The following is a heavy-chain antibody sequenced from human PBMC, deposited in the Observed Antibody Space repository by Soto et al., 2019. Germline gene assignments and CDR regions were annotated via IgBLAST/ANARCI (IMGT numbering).Heavy chain of an antibody. D-gene: IGHD2-2*01. CDR2: MNPNSGNT. CDR1: GYTFTSYD. CDR3: ARGQRVGSIVVVPAARRLGFSSSSLAFDI. V-gene: IGHV1-8*01. Sequence: ASVKVSCKASGYTFTSYDINWVRQATGQGLEWMGWMNPNSGNTGYAQKFQGRVTMTRNTSISTAYMELSSLRSEDTAVYYCARGQRVGSIVVVPAARRLGFSSSSLAFDIWGQGTMVTVSS. J-gene: IGHJ3*02.